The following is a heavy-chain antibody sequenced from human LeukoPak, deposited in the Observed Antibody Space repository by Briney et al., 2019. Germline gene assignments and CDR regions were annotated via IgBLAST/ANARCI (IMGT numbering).Heavy chain of an antibody. V-gene: IGHV1-18*01. J-gene: IGHJ4*02. CDR1: GYTFTSYG. CDR2: ISAYNGNT. D-gene: IGHD1-26*01. CDR3: ARDNGGSRDY. Sequence: ASVKVSCKASGYTFTSYGISWVRQAPGQGLEWMGWISAYNGNTNYAQKLQGRVTLAADTSTSTAYMELRSLTFDDTGVYYCARDNGGSRDYWGQGTLVTVSS.